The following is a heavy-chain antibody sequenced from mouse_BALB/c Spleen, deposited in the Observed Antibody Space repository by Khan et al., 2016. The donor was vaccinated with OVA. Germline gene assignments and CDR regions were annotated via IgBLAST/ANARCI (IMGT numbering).Heavy chain of an antibody. CDR1: GYSLTSGYG. CDR3: ARAARIRY. CDR2: ISYSGST. J-gene: IGHJ2*01. V-gene: IGHV3-2*02. D-gene: IGHD1-2*01. Sequence: QPEEAGPGLVKPSQSLSPTCTVTGYSLTSGYGWNWIRQLPGNKLEWMGHISYSGSTHYNPSLTSRIPITRDTPKDQLFLQLTSGTTEETGTYYCARAARIRYWGQGSTLTVSS.